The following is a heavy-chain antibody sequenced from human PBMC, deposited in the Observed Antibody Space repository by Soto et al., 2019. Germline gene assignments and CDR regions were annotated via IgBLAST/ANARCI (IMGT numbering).Heavy chain of an antibody. CDR3: AKPYDSTELDY. CDR2: ISGSGGST. CDR1: LFTFSSYA. D-gene: IGHD3-22*01. V-gene: IGHV3-23*01. Sequence: LRISCASSLFTFSSYAMSWVRQAPGKGLEWVSAISGSGGSTYYADSVKGRFTISRDNSKNTLYLQMNSLRAEDTAVYYCAKPYDSTELDYWGQGTLVTVSS. J-gene: IGHJ4*02.